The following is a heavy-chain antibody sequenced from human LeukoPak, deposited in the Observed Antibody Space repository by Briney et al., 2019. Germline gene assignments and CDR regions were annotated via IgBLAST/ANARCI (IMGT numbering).Heavy chain of an antibody. D-gene: IGHD3-22*01. V-gene: IGHV3-48*03. CDR1: GFTFSSYE. CDR2: ISSSGSTI. CDR3: ARVSNYDSSGHLDY. J-gene: IGHJ4*02. Sequence: GSLRLSCAASGFTFSSYEMNWVRQAPGKGLEWVSYISSSGSTIYYADSVKGRFTISRDNAKNSLYLQMNSLRAEDTAVYYCARVSNYDSSGHLDYWGQRTLATVSS.